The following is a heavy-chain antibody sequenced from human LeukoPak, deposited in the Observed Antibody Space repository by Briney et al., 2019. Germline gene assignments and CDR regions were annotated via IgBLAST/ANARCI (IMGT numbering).Heavy chain of an antibody. CDR2: IRHDGSNE. D-gene: IGHD5-18*01. CDR1: GFTFSSYG. V-gene: IGHV3-30*02. J-gene: IGHJ4*02. CDR3: AKDLRGYSYGGYYYDY. Sequence: PGGSLRLSCAASGFTFSSYGMHWVRQAPGKGLEWVAFIRHDGSNEYYADSVKGRFTISRDNTKNTLYLQMNSLRTEDTAVYYCAKDLRGYSYGGYYYDYWGQGTPVTVSS.